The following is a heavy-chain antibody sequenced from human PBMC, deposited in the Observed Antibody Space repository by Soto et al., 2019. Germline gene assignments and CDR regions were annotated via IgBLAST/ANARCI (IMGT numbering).Heavy chain of an antibody. J-gene: IGHJ3*02. D-gene: IGHD6-13*01. Sequence: EGSLRLSCAASGFTVSSNYMSWVRQAPGKGLEWVSVIYSGGSTYYADSVKGRFTISRHNSRSTLYLQMNSLRAEDTAVYYCARTYSTSWANAFDIWGQGTMVTVSS. CDR2: IYSGGST. V-gene: IGHV3-53*01. CDR1: GFTVSSNY. CDR3: ARTYSTSWANAFDI.